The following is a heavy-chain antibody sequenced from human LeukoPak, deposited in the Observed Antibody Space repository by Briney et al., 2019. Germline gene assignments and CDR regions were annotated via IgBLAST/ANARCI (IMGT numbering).Heavy chain of an antibody. CDR2: ISGSGGST. V-gene: IGHV3-23*01. CDR1: GFTFSSYA. Sequence: LSGGSLRLSCAASGFTFSSYAMSWVRQAPGKGLEWVSAISGSGGSTYYADSVKGRFTISRDNSKNTLYLQMNSLRAEDTAVYCCATSSLRNTILDYWGQGTLVTVSS. CDR3: ATSSLRNTILDY. J-gene: IGHJ4*02. D-gene: IGHD3-3*01.